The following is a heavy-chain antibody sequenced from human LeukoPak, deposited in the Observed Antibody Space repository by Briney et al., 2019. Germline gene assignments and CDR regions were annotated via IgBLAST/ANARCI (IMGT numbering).Heavy chain of an antibody. CDR3: ARHRTMIALGAFDI. Sequence: SKTLSLTCTVSGGSISSSSYYWGWIRQPPGKGLEWIGSIYYSGSTYYNPSLKSRVTISVDTSKNQFSLKLSSVTAADTAVYYCARHRTMIALGAFDIWGQGTMVTVSS. V-gene: IGHV4-39*01. CDR1: GGSISSSSYY. J-gene: IGHJ3*02. D-gene: IGHD3-22*01. CDR2: IYYSGST.